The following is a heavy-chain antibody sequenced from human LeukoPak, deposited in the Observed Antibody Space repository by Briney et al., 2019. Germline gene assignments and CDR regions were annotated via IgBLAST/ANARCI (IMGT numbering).Heavy chain of an antibody. J-gene: IGHJ4*02. V-gene: IGHV4-39*01. CDR1: GGSISSSSYY. D-gene: IGHD4-17*01. CDR3: ARQSSHGDYGWGYYFDY. CDR2: SYYSGST. Sequence: PSETLSLTCTVSGGSISSSSYYWGWIRQPPGKGLEWIGSSYYSGSTYYNPSLKSRVTISVDTSKNQFSLKLSSVTAADTAVYYCARQSSHGDYGWGYYFDYWGQGTLVTVSS.